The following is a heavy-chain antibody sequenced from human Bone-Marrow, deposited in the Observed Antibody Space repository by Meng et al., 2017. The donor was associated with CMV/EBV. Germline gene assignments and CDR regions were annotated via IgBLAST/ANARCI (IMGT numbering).Heavy chain of an antibody. J-gene: IGHJ4*02. CDR2: IYYSGST. CDR3: ARDQGPNSSSWYERKLITYYFDY. CDR1: GGSISSSSYY. V-gene: IGHV4-39*07. Sequence: GSLRLSCTVSGGSISSSSYYWGWIRQPPGKGLEWIGSIYYSGSTYYNPSLKSRVTISVDTSKNQFSLKLSSVTAADTAVYYCARDQGPNSSSWYERKLITYYFDYWGQGTLVTVSS. D-gene: IGHD6-13*01.